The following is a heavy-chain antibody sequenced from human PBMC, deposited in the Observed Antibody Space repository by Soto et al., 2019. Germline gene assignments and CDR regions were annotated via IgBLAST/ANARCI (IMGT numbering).Heavy chain of an antibody. CDR2: IFSTAEE. Sequence: QITLKESGPVLVKPTETLTLTCTVSGFSLTHPRMGVAWLRQPPGKAPEWLAHIFSTAEESYSTSLRSRLTISKDTSNSQVVLTVTNVDPADTATYYCARIGYCTTGVSCRWIDPWGQGILVTVSS. J-gene: IGHJ5*02. CDR3: ARIGYCTTGVSCRWIDP. D-gene: IGHD2-8*01. V-gene: IGHV2-26*01. CDR1: GFSLTHPRMG.